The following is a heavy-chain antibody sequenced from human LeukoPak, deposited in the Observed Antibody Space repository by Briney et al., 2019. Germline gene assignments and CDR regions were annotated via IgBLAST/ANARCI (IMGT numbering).Heavy chain of an antibody. Sequence: GGSLRLSCAASGFTFSGSAMHWVRQAPGKGLEWVAFIRNDGRNKYYADSVKGRFTISRDNSKNTLYVQMNSLRGEDTAVYYCAKEGIAAAGVPDYWGQGTLVTVSS. V-gene: IGHV3-30*02. CDR3: AKEGIAAAGVPDY. CDR2: IRNDGRNK. J-gene: IGHJ4*02. D-gene: IGHD6-13*01. CDR1: GFTFSGSA.